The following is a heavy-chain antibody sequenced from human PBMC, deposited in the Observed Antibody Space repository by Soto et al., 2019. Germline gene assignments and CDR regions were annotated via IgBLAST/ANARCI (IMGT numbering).Heavy chain of an antibody. CDR1: GFTFSSYS. Sequence: GGSLRLSCAAPGFTFSSYSMNWVRQAPGKGLEWVSSISSSSSYIYYADSVKGRFTISRDNAKNSLYLQMNSLRAEDTAVYYCARDRVVVVPAAILEGNGMDVWGQGTTVTVSS. V-gene: IGHV3-21*01. J-gene: IGHJ6*02. CDR2: ISSSSSYI. D-gene: IGHD2-2*02. CDR3: ARDRVVVVPAAILEGNGMDV.